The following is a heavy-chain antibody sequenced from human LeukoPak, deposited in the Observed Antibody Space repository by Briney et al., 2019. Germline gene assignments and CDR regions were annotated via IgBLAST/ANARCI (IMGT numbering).Heavy chain of an antibody. V-gene: IGHV3-7*01. D-gene: IGHD3-16*01. CDR1: GFTFSTFW. J-gene: IGHJ4*02. CDR2: IKRDGSET. CDR3: ARERVTYIDF. Sequence: GGSLRLSCAVSGFTFSTFWMTWGRQAPGKGLEWVGNIKRDGSETYYVASVRGRFTISRDNAKNSLYLEMNSLRAEDTAVYFCARERVTYIDFWGQGTVVTVSS.